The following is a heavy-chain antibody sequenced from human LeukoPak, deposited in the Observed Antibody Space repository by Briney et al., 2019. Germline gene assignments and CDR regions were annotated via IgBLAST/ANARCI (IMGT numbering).Heavy chain of an antibody. Sequence: SETLSLTCTVSGGSISSSSYYWGWIRQPPGKGLERIGSIYYSGSTYYNPSLKSRVTISVDTSKNQFSLKLSSVTAADTAVYYCARVELTYYYYYMDVWGKGTTVTVSS. CDR1: GGSISSSSYY. CDR3: ARVELTYYYYYMDV. CDR2: IYYSGST. V-gene: IGHV4-39*07. D-gene: IGHD1-7*01. J-gene: IGHJ6*03.